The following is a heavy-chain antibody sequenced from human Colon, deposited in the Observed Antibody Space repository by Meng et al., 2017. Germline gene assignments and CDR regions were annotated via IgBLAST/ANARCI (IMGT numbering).Heavy chain of an antibody. Sequence: GGSLRLSCTASGFTFGDYAMSWFRQAPGKGLEWVGLIRSKAYGGTTEYAASMKGRFTISRDDSKSIAYLQMNSLKTEDTAMYYCTREESVYDYAWGSYRTDAFDIWGQGTMVTVSS. CDR3: TREESVYDYAWGSYRTDAFDI. CDR2: IRSKAYGGTT. CDR1: GFTFGDYA. J-gene: IGHJ3*02. V-gene: IGHV3-49*03. D-gene: IGHD3-16*02.